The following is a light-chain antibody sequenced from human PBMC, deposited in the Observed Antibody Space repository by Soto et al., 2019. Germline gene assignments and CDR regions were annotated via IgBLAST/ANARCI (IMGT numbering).Light chain of an antibody. CDR2: EVT. Sequence: QSALTQPASVSGSPGQSITISCTGTSSDVGSYNLVSWYQQHPGKAPKLMIYEVTKRPSGVSNRFSGSKSGNTASLTISGLQAEDEVDYYCCSYAGSSTYVFGTGTKVNRP. CDR3: CSYAGSSTYV. J-gene: IGLJ1*01. V-gene: IGLV2-23*02. CDR1: SSDVGSYNL.